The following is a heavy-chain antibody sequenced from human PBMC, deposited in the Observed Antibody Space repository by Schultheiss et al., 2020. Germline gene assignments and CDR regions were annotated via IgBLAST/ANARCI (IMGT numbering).Heavy chain of an antibody. CDR3: AHSSDYVWGSYPPVSVDY. V-gene: IGHV2-5*01. CDR1: GFSLSTSGVG. J-gene: IGHJ4*02. CDR2: IYWNDDK. D-gene: IGHD3-16*02. Sequence: SGPTLVKPTQTLTLTCTFSGFSLSTSGVGVGWIRQPPGKALEWLALIYWNDDKRYSPSLKSRLTITKDTSKNQVVLTMTNMDPVDTATYYCAHSSDYVWGSYPPVSVDYWGQGTLVTVSS.